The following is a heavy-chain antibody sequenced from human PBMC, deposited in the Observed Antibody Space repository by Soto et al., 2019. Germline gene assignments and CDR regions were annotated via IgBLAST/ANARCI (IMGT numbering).Heavy chain of an antibody. CDR3: AIGGSCASAPYYFYY. Sequence: QVQLVQSGAEVKKPGSSVKVSCKASGGTFSSYAISWVRQAPGQGLEWMGGIIPIFGTANYAKKFQGRVTITADESRKTDDMGLSRLRCADTAVYYCAIGGSCASAPYYFYYWGQGALVPVSS. J-gene: IGHJ4*02. CDR2: IIPIFGTA. CDR1: GGTFSSYA. V-gene: IGHV1-69*01. D-gene: IGHD2-15*01.